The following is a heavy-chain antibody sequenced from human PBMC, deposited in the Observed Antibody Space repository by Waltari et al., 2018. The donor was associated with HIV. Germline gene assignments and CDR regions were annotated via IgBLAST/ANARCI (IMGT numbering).Heavy chain of an antibody. CDR1: GGIFFISA. V-gene: IGHV1-69*04. D-gene: IGHD6-19*01. CDR2: VVPVLNSA. J-gene: IGHJ4*02. Sequence: QVHLVQSGAEVKKHGSSVKVSCKDSGGIFFISASTWVRQAPGQGLEWMGSVVPVLNSATYAEKFRGRVTITADKSTSTAYMEMSGLRSEDTAVYFCARVPYSSGWYGDNIDYWGQGTLVIVSS. CDR3: ARVPYSSGWYGDNIDY.